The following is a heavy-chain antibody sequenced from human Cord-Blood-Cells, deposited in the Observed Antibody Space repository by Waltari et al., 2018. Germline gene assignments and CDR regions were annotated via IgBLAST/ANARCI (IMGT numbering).Heavy chain of an antibody. CDR3: ARQYSSGWYFDY. Sequence: QLQLQESGPGLAKPSETLSLTCPVSGGSISSRRYYWGWIRQPPGKGLEWIGSIYYRGTTYYNPSLKSRVTISVDTSKNQFSLKLSSVTAADTAVYYCARQYSSGWYFDYWGQGTLVTVSS. D-gene: IGHD6-19*01. V-gene: IGHV4-39*01. CDR2: IYYRGTT. CDR1: GGSISSRRYY. J-gene: IGHJ4*02.